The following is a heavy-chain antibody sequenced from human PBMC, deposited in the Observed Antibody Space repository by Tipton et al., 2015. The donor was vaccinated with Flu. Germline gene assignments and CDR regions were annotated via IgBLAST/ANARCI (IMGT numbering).Heavy chain of an antibody. J-gene: IGHJ6*02. CDR2: IFPGDSNT. CDR3: ATNYDYYALAL. V-gene: IGHV5-51*03. CDR1: GYTFTSYW. Sequence: QLVQSGAEVKKPGESLKIYCKGSGYTFTSYWIAWVRQMPGKGLEWMGIIFPGDSNTKYSPSFQGQVTISADKSISTAYLQWSSLKASDTAMYFCATNYDYYALALWGQGTTVTVSS.